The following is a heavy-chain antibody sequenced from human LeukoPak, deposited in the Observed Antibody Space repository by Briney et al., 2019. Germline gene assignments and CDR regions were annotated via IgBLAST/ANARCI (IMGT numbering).Heavy chain of an antibody. CDR3: VKAREYSRHDPVGDY. CDR2: ISGGADST. Sequence: PGGSLRLSCAASGFSFSSCAMGWVRQAPGKGPDWVSSISGGADSTYYADSVKGRFTISRDNSKNTPYLQINSLRVEDTAIYYCVKAREYSRHDPVGDYWGQGALVTVSS. CDR1: GFSFSSCA. J-gene: IGHJ4*02. D-gene: IGHD5-12*01. V-gene: IGHV3-23*01.